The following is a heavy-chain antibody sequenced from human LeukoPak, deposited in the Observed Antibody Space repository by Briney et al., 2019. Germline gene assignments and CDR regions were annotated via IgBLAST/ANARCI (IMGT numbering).Heavy chain of an antibody. D-gene: IGHD3-22*01. CDR3: ATPLDYYDSSGFHQGGD. Sequence: GGSLRLSCAASGFTFSGHWMTWVRQAPGKGLEWVANIKEDGSKKNYVDSVKGRFTISRNNAKNSLYLQMTSLRAEDTAMYYCATPLDYYDSSGFHQGGDWGQGTLVTVSS. CDR1: GFTFSGHW. J-gene: IGHJ4*02. V-gene: IGHV3-7*03. CDR2: IKEDGSKK.